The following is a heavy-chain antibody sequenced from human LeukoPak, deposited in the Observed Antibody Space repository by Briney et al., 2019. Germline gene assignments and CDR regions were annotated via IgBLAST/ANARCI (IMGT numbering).Heavy chain of an antibody. J-gene: IGHJ6*03. Sequence: SETLSLTCTVSGGSISSGSYYWSWIRQPAGKGLEWIGRIYTSGSTNYNPSLKSRVTISVDTSKNQFSLKLSSVTAADTAVYYCARAVEYYYYYMDVWGQGTMVTVSS. CDR3: ARAVEYYYYYMDV. CDR1: GGSISSGSYY. CDR2: IYTSGST. V-gene: IGHV4-61*02.